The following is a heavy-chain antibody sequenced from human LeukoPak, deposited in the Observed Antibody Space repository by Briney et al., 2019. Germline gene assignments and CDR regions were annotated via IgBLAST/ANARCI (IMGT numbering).Heavy chain of an antibody. CDR3: ARERGGYSYGWGYYYDSSGYGSFDY. J-gene: IGHJ4*02. Sequence: GGSLRLSCAASGFTFSSYEMNWVRQAPGRGLEWVSYISSSGSTIYYADSVKGRFTISRDNAKNSLYLQMNSLRAEDTAVYYCARERGGYSYGWGYYYDSSGYGSFDYWGQGTLVTVSS. CDR1: GFTFSSYE. V-gene: IGHV3-48*03. CDR2: ISSSGSTI. D-gene: IGHD3-22*01.